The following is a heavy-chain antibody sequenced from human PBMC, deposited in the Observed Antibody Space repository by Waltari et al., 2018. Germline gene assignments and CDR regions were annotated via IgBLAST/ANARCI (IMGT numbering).Heavy chain of an antibody. V-gene: IGHV4-31*03. Sequence: QVQLQESGPGLVKPSQTLSLTCTVSGGSISSGGYYWSWIRQHPGKGLEWIGYIYYCGSTYDNPSLKSRVTISVDTSKNQFSLKLSSVTAADTAVYYCARYYYDSSGYDGGNAFDIWGQGTMVTVSS. CDR3: ARYYYDSSGYDGGNAFDI. CDR1: GGSISSGGYY. J-gene: IGHJ3*02. CDR2: IYYCGST. D-gene: IGHD3-22*01.